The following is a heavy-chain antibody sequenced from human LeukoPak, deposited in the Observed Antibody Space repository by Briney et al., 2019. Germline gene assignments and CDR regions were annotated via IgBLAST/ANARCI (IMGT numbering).Heavy chain of an antibody. CDR3: AKDQAVPKYYFDY. V-gene: IGHV3-11*04. J-gene: IGHJ4*02. D-gene: IGHD4-17*01. CDR2: ISSSGSTI. CDR1: GFTFSDYY. Sequence: GGSLRLSCAASGFTFSDYYMSWIRQAPGKGLEWVSYISSSGSTIYYADSVKGRFTISRDNSKNTLYLQMNSLRAEDTAVYYCAKDQAVPKYYFDYWGQGTLVTVSS.